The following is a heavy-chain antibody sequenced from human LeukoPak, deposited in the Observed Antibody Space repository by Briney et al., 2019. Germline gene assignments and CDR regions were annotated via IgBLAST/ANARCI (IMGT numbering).Heavy chain of an antibody. CDR2: INHSGST. J-gene: IGHJ4*02. CDR1: GGSFSGYY. Sequence: SETLSLTCAVYGGSFSGYYWSWIRQPPGKGLEWIGEINHSGSTNYNPSLKSRVTISVDTSKNQFSLKLSSVTAADTAVYYCARDQWLDFDHWGQGTLVTVSP. V-gene: IGHV4-34*01. CDR3: ARDQWLDFDH. D-gene: IGHD6-19*01.